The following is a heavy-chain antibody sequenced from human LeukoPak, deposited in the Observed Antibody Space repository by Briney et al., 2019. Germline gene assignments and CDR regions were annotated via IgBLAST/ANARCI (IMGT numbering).Heavy chain of an antibody. D-gene: IGHD5-18*01. CDR3: ARERIQLWPPDTGDAFER. J-gene: IGHJ3*02. CDR2: ISSTGSTI. Sequence: GGSLRLSCAASGFTSRSFEMNWVGQAPGKGLEWVSYISSTGSTIYNADSVKGRFSISRDNAKNSLYPQMNSLRAEGTAVYYCARERIQLWPPDTGDAFERWGQGTMGTVSS. V-gene: IGHV3-48*03. CDR1: GFTSRSFE.